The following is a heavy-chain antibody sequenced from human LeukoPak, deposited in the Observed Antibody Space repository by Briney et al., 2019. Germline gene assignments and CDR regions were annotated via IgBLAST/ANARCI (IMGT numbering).Heavy chain of an antibody. V-gene: IGHV3-30-3*01. J-gene: IGHJ4*02. Sequence: GRSLRLSCAASGLTFSSYAMHWVRQAPGKGLEWVAVISYDGSNKYYADSVKGRFTISRDNSKNTLYLQMNSLRAEDTAVYYCARDKDDSSGYYTPVGVGYFDYWGQGTLVTVSS. CDR2: ISYDGSNK. CDR3: ARDKDDSSGYYTPVGVGYFDY. CDR1: GLTFSSYA. D-gene: IGHD3-22*01.